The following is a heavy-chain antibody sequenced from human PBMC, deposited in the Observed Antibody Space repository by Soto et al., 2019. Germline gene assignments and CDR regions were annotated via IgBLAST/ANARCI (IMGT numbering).Heavy chain of an antibody. D-gene: IGHD5-18*01. V-gene: IGHV4-39*01. J-gene: IGHJ4*02. CDR3: ARRLVDTAMVLYDY. Sequence: SETLSLTCTVSGGSISSSSDYWGWIRQPPGKGLEWIGSIYYSGSTYYNPSLKSRVTISVDTSKNQFSLKLSSVTAADTAVYYCARRLVDTAMVLYDYWGQGTLVTVSS. CDR1: GGSISSSSDY. CDR2: IYYSGST.